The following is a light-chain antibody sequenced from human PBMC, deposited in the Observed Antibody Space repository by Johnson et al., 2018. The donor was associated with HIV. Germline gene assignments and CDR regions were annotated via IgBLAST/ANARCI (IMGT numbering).Light chain of an antibody. CDR1: SSNIGSNT. J-gene: IGLJ1*01. V-gene: IGLV1-44*01. CDR2: RNN. CDR3: SAWDDSLNGHV. Sequence: QFVLTQPPSASGTPGQRVTISCSGSSSNIGSNTVNWYQQLPGTAPKLLIYRNNQRPSGVPDRFSGSKSGTSASLAIRGLQAEDEADYYCSAWDDSLNGHVCGTGTKVTVL.